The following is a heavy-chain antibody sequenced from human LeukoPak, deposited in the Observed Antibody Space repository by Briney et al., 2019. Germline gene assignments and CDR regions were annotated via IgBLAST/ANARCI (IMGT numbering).Heavy chain of an antibody. Sequence: SETLSLTCTVSGVSSSSSYWSWIRQPPGKGLEWIGYIFYTGDSNHNPSFESRVSISLDTSKDQISLKLSSVTAADTAVYYCARHRFASPLDSWGQGTLVTVSS. D-gene: IGHD2-21*01. J-gene: IGHJ4*02. CDR3: ARHRFASPLDS. CDR1: GVSSSSSY. V-gene: IGHV4-59*08. CDR2: IFYTGDS.